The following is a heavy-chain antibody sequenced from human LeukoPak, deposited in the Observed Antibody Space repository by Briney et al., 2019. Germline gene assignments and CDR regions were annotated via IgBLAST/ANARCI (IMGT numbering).Heavy chain of an antibody. Sequence: PSETLSLTCTVSGGSISSGDYYWSWIRQPPGKGLEWIGYIYYSGSTNYNPSLKSRVTMSVDTSKNQFSMKLSSVTAADTAVYYCARAIYDSGYYYGMDVWGQGTTVTVSS. CDR3: ARAIYDSGYYYGMDV. D-gene: IGHD3-10*01. CDR2: IYYSGST. V-gene: IGHV4-61*08. CDR1: GGSISSGDYY. J-gene: IGHJ6*02.